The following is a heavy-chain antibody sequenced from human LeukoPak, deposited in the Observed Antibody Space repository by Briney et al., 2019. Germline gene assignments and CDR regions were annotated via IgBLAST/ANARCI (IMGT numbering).Heavy chain of an antibody. D-gene: IGHD4-17*01. J-gene: IGHJ4*02. CDR3: ARGGDYVVY. V-gene: IGHV3-48*03. CDR1: GFTFSNYE. CDR2: ISSSSSTI. Sequence: GGSLRLSCAASGFTFSNYEMHWVRQAPGKGLEWVSYISSSSSTIYYADSVKGRFTISRDNAKNSLYLQMNSLRAEDTAVYYCARGGDYVVYWGQGTLVTVSS.